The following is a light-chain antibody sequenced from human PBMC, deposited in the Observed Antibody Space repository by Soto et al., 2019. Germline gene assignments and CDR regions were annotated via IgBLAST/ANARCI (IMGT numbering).Light chain of an antibody. Sequence: EIVMTQSPATLSVSPGERASLSCRASQSVSTNLAWYQQKPAQAPRLLIYGASTRATGIPARFSGGGSGTEFTLTINSLQSEDFAIYYCQPYNNWPLTFGGGTKVESK. V-gene: IGKV3-15*01. CDR2: GAS. J-gene: IGKJ4*01. CDR3: QPYNNWPLT. CDR1: QSVSTN.